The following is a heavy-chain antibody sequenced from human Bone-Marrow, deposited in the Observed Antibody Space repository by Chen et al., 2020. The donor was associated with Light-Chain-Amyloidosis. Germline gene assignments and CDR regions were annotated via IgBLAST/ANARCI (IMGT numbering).Heavy chain of an antibody. V-gene: IGHV5-51*01. CDR2: IYPDDSDA. J-gene: IGHJ4*02. CDR3: ARRRDGYNFDY. Sequence: VRQMPGKGLEWLGVIYPDDSDARYSPSFEGQVTISADKSFTTAYLQWRSLKASDTAMYYCARRRDGYNFDYWGQGTLVTVSS. D-gene: IGHD5-12*01.